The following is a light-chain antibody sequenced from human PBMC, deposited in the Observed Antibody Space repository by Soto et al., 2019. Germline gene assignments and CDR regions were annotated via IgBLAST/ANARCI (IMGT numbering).Light chain of an antibody. CDR2: RNN. J-gene: IGLJ2*01. V-gene: IGLV1-47*01. Sequence: QPVLTQPPSASGTPGQRVTISCSGSSSNIGSNYVYWYQQLPGTAPKLLIYRNNQRPSGVPDRFSGSKSGTSASLAISGLRSEDEADYYCAAWDDSLTGPVCGGGTKLTVL. CDR3: AAWDDSLTGPV. CDR1: SSNIGSNY.